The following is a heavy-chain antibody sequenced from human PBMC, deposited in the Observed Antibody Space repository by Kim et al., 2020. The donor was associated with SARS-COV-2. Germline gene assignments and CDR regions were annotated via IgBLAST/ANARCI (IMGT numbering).Heavy chain of an antibody. CDR1: GGSISSSSYY. J-gene: IGHJ4*02. V-gene: IGHV4-39*01. D-gene: IGHD3-22*01. CDR3: ARHLRQYYYDSSGYYYDY. CDR2: IYYSGST. Sequence: SETLSLTCTVSGGSISSSSYYWGWIRQPPGKGLEWIGSIYYSGSTYYNPSLKSRVTISVDTSKNQFSLKLSSVTAADTAVYYCARHLRQYYYDSSGYYYDYWGQGTLVTVSS.